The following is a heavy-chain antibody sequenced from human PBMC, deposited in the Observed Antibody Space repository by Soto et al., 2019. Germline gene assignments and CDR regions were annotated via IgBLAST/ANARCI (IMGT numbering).Heavy chain of an antibody. CDR3: ARTTGDRYFDF. CDR1: GAPISSGDYY. J-gene: IGHJ4*02. V-gene: IGHV4-31*03. CDR2: IYYSGST. Sequence: QLQLQESGPGLVKPSQTLSLTCTVSGAPISSGDYYWSWIRQHPGKGLEWIGYIYYSGSTYYNPSPKGRVTISVGTSEDQFSLNLSSVTAPDTAVVYCARTTGDRYFDFWGQGSPGTVSS. D-gene: IGHD7-27*01.